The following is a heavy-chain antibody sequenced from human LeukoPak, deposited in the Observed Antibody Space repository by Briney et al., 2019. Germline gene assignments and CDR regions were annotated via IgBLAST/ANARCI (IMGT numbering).Heavy chain of an antibody. CDR1: GFAFSSYA. D-gene: IGHD6-13*01. Sequence: QPGGSLRLSCAASGFAFSSYAMHWVRQGPGKGLEWVALVLYDGGSKYYADSVKGRITISRDNSKNTLHLQMNSLRTEDTAVYYCARVKGGIAAAGNYFDYWGQGTLVTVSS. CDR2: VLYDGGSK. V-gene: IGHV3-30-3*01. J-gene: IGHJ4*02. CDR3: ARVKGGIAAAGNYFDY.